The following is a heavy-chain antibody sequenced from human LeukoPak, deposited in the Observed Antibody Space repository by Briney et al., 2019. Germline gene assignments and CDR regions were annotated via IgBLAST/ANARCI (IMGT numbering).Heavy chain of an antibody. CDR3: ARATYSSSWYMWFDP. CDR2: ISSSSSTI. Sequence: PGGSLRLSCAASGFTFSSYSMNWVRQAPGKGLEWVSYISSSSSTIYYADSVKGRFTISRDNSKNTLYLQMNSLRAEDTAVYYCARATYSSSWYMWFDPWGQGTLVTVSS. J-gene: IGHJ5*02. CDR1: GFTFSSYS. V-gene: IGHV3-48*01. D-gene: IGHD6-13*01.